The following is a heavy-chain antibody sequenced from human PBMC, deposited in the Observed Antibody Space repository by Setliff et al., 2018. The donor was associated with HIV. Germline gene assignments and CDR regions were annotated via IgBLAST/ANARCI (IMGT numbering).Heavy chain of an antibody. Sequence: SETLSLTCTVSGGSISSYYWSWIRQPPGKGLEWIGYIYTSGDTNYNPSLKSRVTISADMSKNQFSLKLSSVTAADTAVYYCARGSIAAPKHYYYMNVCGKGTTVTVSS. CDR1: GGSISSYY. V-gene: IGHV4-4*08. J-gene: IGHJ6*03. CDR3: ARGSIAAPKHYYYMNV. D-gene: IGHD6-6*01. CDR2: IYTSGDT.